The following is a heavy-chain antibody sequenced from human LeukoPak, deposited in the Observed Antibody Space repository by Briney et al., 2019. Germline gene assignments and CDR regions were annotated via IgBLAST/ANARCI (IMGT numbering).Heavy chain of an antibody. J-gene: IGHJ5*02. CDR2: ISYDGSNK. CDR1: GFTFSSYA. V-gene: IGHV3-30-3*01. CDR3: ARSPNAGWLNWFDP. D-gene: IGHD6-19*01. Sequence: GGSLRLSCAASGFTFSSYAMHWVRQAPGKGLEWVAVISYDGSNKYYADSVKGRFTISRDNSKNTLYLQMNSLRAVDTAVYYCARSPNAGWLNWFDPWGQGTLVTVSS.